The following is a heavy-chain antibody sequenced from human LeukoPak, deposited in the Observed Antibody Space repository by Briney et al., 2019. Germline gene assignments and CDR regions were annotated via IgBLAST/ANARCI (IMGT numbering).Heavy chain of an antibody. V-gene: IGHV4-39*01. CDR2: IYYSGST. Sequence: SETLSLTCTVSGGSISSSSYYWGWIRQPPGKGLEWIGSIYYSGSTYYNPSLKSRVTISVDTSKNQFSLKLSSVTAADTAVYYCARHGRYSSWSTGDYWGQGTLVTVSS. D-gene: IGHD6-6*01. J-gene: IGHJ4*02. CDR3: ARHGRYSSWSTGDY. CDR1: GGSISSSSYY.